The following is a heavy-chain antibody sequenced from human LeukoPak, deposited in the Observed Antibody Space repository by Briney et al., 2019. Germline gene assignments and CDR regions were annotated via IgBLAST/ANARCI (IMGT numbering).Heavy chain of an antibody. CDR3: ARVRGCCSGGNCYSWDAFDI. V-gene: IGHV3-74*01. Sequence: GGSLRLSCVGSGFIFSSYSMNWVRQAPGKGLVWVSRLYSDGSITNYADSVKGRFTISRDNAKNTLYLQMSSLRAEDTAVYYCARVRGCCSGGNCYSWDAFDIWGQGTMVTVSS. CDR1: GFIFSSYS. D-gene: IGHD2-15*01. CDR2: LYSDGSIT. J-gene: IGHJ3*02.